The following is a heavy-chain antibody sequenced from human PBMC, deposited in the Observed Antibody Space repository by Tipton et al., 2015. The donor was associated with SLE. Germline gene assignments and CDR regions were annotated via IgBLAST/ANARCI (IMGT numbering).Heavy chain of an antibody. J-gene: IGHJ3*02. CDR1: GGSFSGYY. CDR2: IYYSGST. D-gene: IGHD4-23*01. CDR3: ATTVVTQGAFDI. Sequence: GLVKPSETLSLTCAVYGGSFSGYYWSWIRQPPGKGLEWIGYIYYSGSTNYNPSLKSRVTISVDTSKNQFSLKLSSVTAADTAVYYCATTVVTQGAFDIWGQGTMVTVSS. V-gene: IGHV4-59*01.